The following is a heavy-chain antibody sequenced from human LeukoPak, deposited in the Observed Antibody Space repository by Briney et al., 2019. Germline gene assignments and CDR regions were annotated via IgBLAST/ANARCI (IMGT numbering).Heavy chain of an antibody. D-gene: IGHD3-3*01. CDR1: GFTFSSYW. V-gene: IGHV3-7*01. CDR2: IKQDGSEK. CDR3: ARGTNGFWSADLLYYFDY. Sequence: GGSLRLSCAASGFTFSSYWMSWVRQAPGKGLEWVANIKQDGSEKYYVDSVKGRFTISRDNAKNSLYLQMNSLRAEDTAVYYCARGTNGFWSADLLYYFDYWGQGTLVTVSS. J-gene: IGHJ4*02.